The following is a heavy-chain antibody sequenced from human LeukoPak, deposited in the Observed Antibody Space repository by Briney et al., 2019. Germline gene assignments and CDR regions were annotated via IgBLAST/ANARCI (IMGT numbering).Heavy chain of an antibody. J-gene: IGHJ4*02. D-gene: IGHD3-22*01. CDR2: IYSGGST. CDR1: GFTVSSNY. V-gene: IGHV3-66*01. Sequence: GGSLRLSCAASGFTVSSNYMTWVRQAPGKGLEWVSVIYSGGSTYYADSVKGRFTISRDNSKNTLYLQMVSLRGEDTTVYYCTRDYYSDATGYYYHDDWGQGTLVTVST. CDR3: TRDYYSDATGYYYHDD.